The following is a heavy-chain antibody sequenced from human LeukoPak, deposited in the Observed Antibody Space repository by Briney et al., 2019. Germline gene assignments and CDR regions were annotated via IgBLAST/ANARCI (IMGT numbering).Heavy chain of an antibody. J-gene: IGHJ4*02. CDR1: GDSISRYY. Sequence: SETLSLTCSVSGDSISRYYWSWIRQPAGKGLEWIGRIYTTGSTNYNPSLKSRVTMSLDTSKNQFSLKLSSVTAADTAVYYCARDRSISWYFVWGQGIQVTASS. CDR3: ARDRSISWYFV. V-gene: IGHV4-4*07. CDR2: IYTTGST. D-gene: IGHD6-13*01.